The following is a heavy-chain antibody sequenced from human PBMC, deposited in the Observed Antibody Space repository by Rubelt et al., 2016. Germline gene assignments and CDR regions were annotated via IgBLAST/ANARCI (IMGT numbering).Heavy chain of an antibody. CDR1: GYTFTSYG. Sequence: QVQLVQSGAEVKKPGASVKVSCKASGYTFTSYGISWVRQAPGQGLEWMGWISAYNGNTNYAQKIQARVTLTTDTYTSTAYMGLRSRRSDDTAVYYCARRDGYNWDDAFDIWGQGTMVTVSS. D-gene: IGHD5-24*01. CDR2: ISAYNGNT. J-gene: IGHJ3*02. V-gene: IGHV1-18*01. CDR3: ARRDGYNWDDAFDI.